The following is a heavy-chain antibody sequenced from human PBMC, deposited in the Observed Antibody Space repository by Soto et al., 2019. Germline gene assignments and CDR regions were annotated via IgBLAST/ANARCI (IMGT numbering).Heavy chain of an antibody. Sequence: QLQLQESGPGLVKPSETLSLTCTVSGDSISNNNFYWSWIRQPPGKGLEWIGTIYYSGSTYYNPSLKSRVTISVDTSNNQLSLKLSSVTAADTAVYYCARHYGYYSHYMDVWTKGTTVTVSS. CDR3: ARHYGYYSHYMDV. D-gene: IGHD3-10*01. J-gene: IGHJ6*03. CDR1: GDSISNNNFY. V-gene: IGHV4-39*01. CDR2: IYYSGST.